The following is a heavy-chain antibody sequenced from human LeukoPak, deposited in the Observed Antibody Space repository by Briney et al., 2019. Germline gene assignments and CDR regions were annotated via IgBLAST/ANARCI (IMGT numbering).Heavy chain of an antibody. CDR3: ARRPPSYSDNSGTYYLGGFDY. CDR1: GGSISSGSYY. CDR2: IYTSGST. J-gene: IGHJ4*02. Sequence: SQTLSLTCTVSGGSISSGSYYWSWIRQPAGKGLEWIGRIYTSGSTNYNPSLKSRVTISVDTSKNQFSLNLNSVTAADTAVYYCARRPPSYSDNSGTYYLGGFDYWGQGTLVTVSS. D-gene: IGHD3-10*01. V-gene: IGHV4-61*02.